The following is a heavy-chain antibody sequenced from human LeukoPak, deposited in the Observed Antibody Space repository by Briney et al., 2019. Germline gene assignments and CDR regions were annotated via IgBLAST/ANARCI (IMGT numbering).Heavy chain of an antibody. V-gene: IGHV3-7*01. Sequence: PGGSLRLSCAASAFTFSRYWMTWVRQAPGKGLEWVANIKEDGSEKYYVDSVKGRFSISRDNTKNSLHLQMNSLRAEDTGVYYCARGGYTSSWYISRDYWGQGTLVTVSS. CDR2: IKEDGSEK. CDR3: ARGGYTSSWYISRDY. D-gene: IGHD6-13*01. J-gene: IGHJ4*02. CDR1: AFTFSRYW.